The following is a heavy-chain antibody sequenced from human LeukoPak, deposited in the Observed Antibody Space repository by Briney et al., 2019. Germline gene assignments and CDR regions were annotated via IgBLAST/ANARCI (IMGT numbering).Heavy chain of an antibody. CDR3: AKEGGTYCGGDCYPFHYMDV. CDR2: FRGRGGGT. V-gene: IGHV3-23*01. J-gene: IGHJ6*03. Sequence: GGSLTLSCAASGFTFSSYRMSWARQAPGKGLEWVSSFRGRGGGTYSAHSVKGLFTISRDNSKNTLYLQMNSLRAEDTAVYYCAKEGGTYCGGDCYPFHYMDVWGKGTTVTISS. CDR1: GFTFSSYR. D-gene: IGHD2-21*02.